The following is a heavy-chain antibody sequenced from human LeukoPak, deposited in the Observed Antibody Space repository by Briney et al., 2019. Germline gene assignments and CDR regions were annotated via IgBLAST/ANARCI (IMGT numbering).Heavy chain of an antibody. CDR1: GYSISSGYY. Sequence: PSETLSLTCTVSGYSISSGYYWGWIRQPPGKGLEWIGSIYHSGSTFDNPSLKSRVTISVDTSKNQFSLKLSSVTAADTAVYYCVREPKYSSGWVARRNYYYYMDVWGKGTTVTVSS. CDR3: VREPKYSSGWVARRNYYYYMDV. CDR2: IYHSGST. V-gene: IGHV4-38-2*02. J-gene: IGHJ6*03. D-gene: IGHD6-19*01.